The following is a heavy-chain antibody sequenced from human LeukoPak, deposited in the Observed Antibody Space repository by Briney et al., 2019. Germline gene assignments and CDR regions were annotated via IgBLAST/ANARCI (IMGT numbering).Heavy chain of an antibody. CDR3: ARGDSSGYYSPPFDY. J-gene: IGHJ4*02. CDR2: IYYSGST. Sequence: SETLSLTCTVSGGSISSYYWSWIRQPPGKGLVWIGYIYYSGSTNYNPSLKSRVTIPVDTSKNQFSLKLSSVTAADTAVYYCARGDSSGYYSPPFDYWGQGTLVTVSS. CDR1: GGSISSYY. V-gene: IGHV4-59*01. D-gene: IGHD3-22*01.